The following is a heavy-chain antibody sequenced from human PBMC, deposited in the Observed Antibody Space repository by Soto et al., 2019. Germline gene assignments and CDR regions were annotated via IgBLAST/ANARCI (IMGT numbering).Heavy chain of an antibody. CDR2: IYYSGST. Sequence: QLQLQESGPGLVKPSETLSLTCTVSGGSIRSSSYYWGWIRQPPGKVLEWIGSIYYSGSTDYNPAFGSRVTISVATSNNDFSLRLSSGTAADTAVYYCASQGRFGELLYRYYYYYYMDVWGKGTTVTVSS. J-gene: IGHJ6*03. CDR3: ASQGRFGELLYRYYYYYYMDV. V-gene: IGHV4-39*01. D-gene: IGHD3-10*01. CDR1: GGSIRSSSYY.